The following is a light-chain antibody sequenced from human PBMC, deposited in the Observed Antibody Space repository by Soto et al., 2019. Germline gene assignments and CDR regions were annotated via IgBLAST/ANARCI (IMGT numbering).Light chain of an antibody. CDR3: LLSYNGPYV. CDR2: DTT. CDR1: TGAVTNGHY. J-gene: IGLJ1*01. Sequence: VVTQEPSLTVSPGGTVTLTCGSSTGAVTNGHYPYWFQQKPGQAPRTLIYDTTNRHSWTPARFSGSLLGGKAALTPSGAQPEDEAEYYCLLSYNGPYVFGTGTKVTVL. V-gene: IGLV7-46*01.